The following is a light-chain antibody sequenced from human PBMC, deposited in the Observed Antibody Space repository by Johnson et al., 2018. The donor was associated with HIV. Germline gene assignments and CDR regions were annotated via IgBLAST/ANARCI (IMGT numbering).Light chain of an antibody. CDR2: ENN. J-gene: IGLJ1*01. V-gene: IGLV1-51*02. CDR1: SSNIGNNY. CDR3: GTWDSSLSAYV. Sequence: QSVLTQPPSVSAAPGQKVTISCSGSSSNIGNNYVSWYQQFPVTSPKLLIYENNKRPSGIPDRFSASKSGTSATLGITGLQTGDEADYYCGTWDSSLSAYVFGTGTKVTVL.